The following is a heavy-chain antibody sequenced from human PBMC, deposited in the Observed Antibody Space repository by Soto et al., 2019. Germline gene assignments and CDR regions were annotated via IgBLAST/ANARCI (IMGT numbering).Heavy chain of an antibody. CDR1: GGSIRSGGDS. J-gene: IGHJ4*02. Sequence: SETLSLTYTVAGGSIRSGGDSLSWIRQHPGKGLEWIGYIYYSGSTYYNPSLKSRVTISVDTSKNQFSLKLSSVTAADTAVYYCARDPRLGIDYWGQGTLVTVSS. D-gene: IGHD7-27*01. V-gene: IGHV4-31*03. CDR3: ARDPRLGIDY. CDR2: IYYSGST.